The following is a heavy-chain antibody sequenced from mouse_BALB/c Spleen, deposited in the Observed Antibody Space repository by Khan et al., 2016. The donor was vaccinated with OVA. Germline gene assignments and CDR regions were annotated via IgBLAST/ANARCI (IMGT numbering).Heavy chain of an antibody. CDR3: EKMAITIN. V-gene: IGHV5-6-3*01. D-gene: IGHD1-3*01. Sequence: VQLQESGGGLVQPGGSLKLSCAASGFTFSSYCMYWVRQTPGKGLELVATINSNGGSTYYPDSVKGRFTLSRDNSTNTPYLQISSLKSENTAMEYWEKMAITINWVKGTTLTVS. CDR1: GFTFSSYC. J-gene: IGHJ2*01. CDR2: INSNGGST.